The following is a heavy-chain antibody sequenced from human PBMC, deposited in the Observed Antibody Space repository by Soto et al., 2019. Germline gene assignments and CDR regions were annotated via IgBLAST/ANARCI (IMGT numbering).Heavy chain of an antibody. CDR2: LTPRWTK. Sequence: PGVSLRLSCAASGFTFSDYSMTCVRQAPGRGLEWVSTLTPRWTKFYADWVRGRFTISRDNYRNHLSLKVYNLRTEVTASYYCAQRATSGPYPGNYFDCWGQGTVVTVSS. V-gene: IGHV3-23*01. CDR3: AQRATSGPYPGNYFDC. CDR1: GFTFSDYS. D-gene: IGHD3-10*01. J-gene: IGHJ4*02.